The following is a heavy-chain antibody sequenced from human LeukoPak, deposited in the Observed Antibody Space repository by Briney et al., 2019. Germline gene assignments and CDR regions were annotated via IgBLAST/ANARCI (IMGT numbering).Heavy chain of an antibody. CDR2: IYHSGST. D-gene: IGHD5-18*01. J-gene: IGHJ5*02. CDR1: GYSISSGYY. Sequence: SETLSLTCTVSGYSISSGYYWGWIRQPPGKGLEWIGSIYHSGSTYYNPSLKSRVTISVDTSKNQFSLKLSSVTAADTAVYYCARHAHGYSYGHNGNWFDPWGQGTLVTVSS. V-gene: IGHV4-38-2*02. CDR3: ARHAHGYSYGHNGNWFDP.